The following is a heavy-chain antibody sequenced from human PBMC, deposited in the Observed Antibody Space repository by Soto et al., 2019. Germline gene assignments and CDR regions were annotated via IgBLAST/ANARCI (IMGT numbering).Heavy chain of an antibody. CDR1: GYTFTGYY. CDR2: INPNSGGT. Sequence: ASVKVSCKASGYTFTGYYMHWVRQAPGQGLEWMGWINPNSGGTNYAQKFQGWVTMTRDTSISTAYMELSRLRSDDTAVYYCARERRVGLTGTGRSTTFDIWGQGTMVTVSS. V-gene: IGHV1-2*04. CDR3: ARERRVGLTGTGRSTTFDI. J-gene: IGHJ3*02. D-gene: IGHD1-1*01.